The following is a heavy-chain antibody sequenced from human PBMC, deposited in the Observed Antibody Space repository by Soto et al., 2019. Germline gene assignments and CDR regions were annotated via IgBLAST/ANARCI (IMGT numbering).Heavy chain of an antibody. J-gene: IGHJ5*02. V-gene: IGHV3-30-3*01. D-gene: IGHD3-22*01. CDR3: ARENFVKSLITEYNWFDP. CDR1: GFTFSSYA. Sequence: GSLRLSCAASGFTFSSYAMHWVRQAPGKGLEWVAVISYDGSNKYYADSVKGRFTISRDNSKNTLYLQMNSLRAEDTAVYYCARENFVKSLITEYNWFDPWGQGTLVTVSS. CDR2: ISYDGSNK.